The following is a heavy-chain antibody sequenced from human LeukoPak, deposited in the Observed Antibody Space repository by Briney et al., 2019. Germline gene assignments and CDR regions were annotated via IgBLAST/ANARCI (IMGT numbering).Heavy chain of an antibody. D-gene: IGHD2-2*01. CDR1: GFTFSSYA. Sequence: GGSLRLSCAASGFTFSSYAMSWVRQAPGKGLEWVSAISGSGGSTYYADSVKGRFTISRDNSKNTLYLQMNSLRAEDTAVYYCAKGGGGDIVVVPAAFAHAFDIWGQGTMVTVSS. V-gene: IGHV3-23*01. J-gene: IGHJ3*02. CDR3: AKGGGGDIVVVPAAFAHAFDI. CDR2: ISGSGGST.